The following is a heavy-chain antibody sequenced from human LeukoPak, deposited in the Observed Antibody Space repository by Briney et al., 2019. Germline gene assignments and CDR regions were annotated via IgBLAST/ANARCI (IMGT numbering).Heavy chain of an antibody. CDR2: THQSGTT. J-gene: IGHJ3*02. CDR3: TRFDYIWEDDGGSHGMDAFDI. CDR1: GQSVSIGFQ. D-gene: IGHD3-16*01. V-gene: IGHV4-38-2*01. Sequence: SETLSLTCDVAGQSVSIGFQWGWIRQTPGKGLECIWNTHQSGTTHYNPSLTSRVAISMDAARNRFSLNLNSVTAADTAVYYCTRFDYIWEDDGGSHGMDAFDIWGQGTMVIVSS.